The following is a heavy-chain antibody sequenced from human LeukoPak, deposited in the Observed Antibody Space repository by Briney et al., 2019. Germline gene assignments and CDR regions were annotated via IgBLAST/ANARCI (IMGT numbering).Heavy chain of an antibody. CDR2: SYPGDSDT. D-gene: IGHD3-22*01. V-gene: IGHV5-51*01. CDR3: ARSSNYYDSSGYPFDY. Sequence: GESLKISCKSSGYSFTSYWIGWVRQMPGKGLEWMVISYPGDSDTRYSPSFQGQVTISAEKSISTAYLQWSSLKASDTAMYYCARSSNYYDSSGYPFDYWGQGTLVTVSS. CDR1: GYSFTSYW. J-gene: IGHJ4*02.